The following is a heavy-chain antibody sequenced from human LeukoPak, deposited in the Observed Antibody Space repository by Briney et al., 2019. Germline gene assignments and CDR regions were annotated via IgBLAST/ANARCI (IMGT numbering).Heavy chain of an antibody. CDR1: GFTFHVYA. CDR3: ARDDGTSSLLDF. D-gene: IGHD3-16*02. Sequence: PGGSLRLSCAASGFTFHVYAIYWVRQAPGKGLEWVSLISGNGHTISYADSVRGRFTISRDNTKNSLYLQMDGLTTEDTAVYYCARDDGTSSLLDFWGQETLVTVSS. V-gene: IGHV3-43*02. CDR2: ISGNGHTI. J-gene: IGHJ4*02.